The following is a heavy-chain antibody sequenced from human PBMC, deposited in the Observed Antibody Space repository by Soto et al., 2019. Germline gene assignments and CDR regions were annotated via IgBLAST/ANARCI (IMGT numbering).Heavy chain of an antibody. CDR1: GFTFSSYG. Sequence: HPGGSLRLSCAASGFTFSSYGMHWVRQAPGKGLEWVAVIWYDGSNKYYADSVKGRFTISRDNSKNTLFLQMDSLRVDDTGVYYCALTRRSSLLEVAGPGFEYWGQGTLVTVSS. J-gene: IGHJ4*02. V-gene: IGHV3-30*02. CDR3: ALTRRSSLLEVAGPGFEY. D-gene: IGHD6-19*01. CDR2: IWYDGSNK.